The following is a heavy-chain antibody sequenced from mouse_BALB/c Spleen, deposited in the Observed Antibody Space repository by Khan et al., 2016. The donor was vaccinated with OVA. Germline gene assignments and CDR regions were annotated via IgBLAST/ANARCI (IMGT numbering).Heavy chain of an antibody. Sequence: XQLQQSGTVLARPGASVKMSCKASGYTFTSYWMHWVKQRPGQGLEWIGDIYPGNTDTNYNQKFKGKAKLTAVTSTSTAYMELSSLTNEDSAVYYCTRRNWDVAWFAYWGQGTLVTVSA. J-gene: IGHJ3*01. V-gene: IGHV1-5*01. D-gene: IGHD4-1*01. CDR2: IYPGNTDT. CDR1: GYTFTSYW. CDR3: TRRNWDVAWFAY.